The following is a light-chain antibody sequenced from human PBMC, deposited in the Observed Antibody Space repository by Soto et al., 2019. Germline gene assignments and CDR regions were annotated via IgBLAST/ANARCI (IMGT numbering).Light chain of an antibody. CDR1: SSDVGGYNY. CDR3: SSYTSSSTWV. CDR2: EVS. Sequence: QSALTQPASVSGSPGQSITISCTGTSSDVGGYNYVSWYQQHPGKAPKLMIYEVSNRPSGVSTRFSGFKSGNTASLTISGLQAEDEADYYCSSYTSSSTWVFGGGTKLTVL. V-gene: IGLV2-14*01. J-gene: IGLJ3*02.